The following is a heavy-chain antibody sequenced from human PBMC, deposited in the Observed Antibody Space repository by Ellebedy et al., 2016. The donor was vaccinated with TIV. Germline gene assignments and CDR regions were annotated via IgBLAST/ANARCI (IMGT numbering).Heavy chain of an antibody. Sequence: AASVKVSCKASGYIFNGYYMHWVRQAPGQGLEWMGWINPTSGGTNYAQKFHGRVTMTRDTSISTAYMELSRLRSNDTAVYYCARENDGDYYRGRWFDPWGQGTLVTVSS. V-gene: IGHV1-2*02. CDR2: INPTSGGT. D-gene: IGHD4-17*01. CDR3: ARENDGDYYRGRWFDP. J-gene: IGHJ5*02. CDR1: GYIFNGYY.